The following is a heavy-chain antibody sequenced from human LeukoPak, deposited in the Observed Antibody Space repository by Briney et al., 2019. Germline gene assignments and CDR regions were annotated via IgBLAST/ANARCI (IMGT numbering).Heavy chain of an antibody. CDR1: GGSISSYY. J-gene: IGHJ4*02. CDR2: ISWNSGSI. V-gene: IGHV3-9*01. D-gene: IGHD4-17*01. CDR3: AKVGPHDYGDYFDY. Sequence: LSLTCTVSGGSISSYYWSWVRQAPGKGLEWVSGISWNSGSIGYADSVKGRFTISRDNAKNSLYLQMNSLRAEDTALYYCAKVGPHDYGDYFDYWGQGTLVTVSS.